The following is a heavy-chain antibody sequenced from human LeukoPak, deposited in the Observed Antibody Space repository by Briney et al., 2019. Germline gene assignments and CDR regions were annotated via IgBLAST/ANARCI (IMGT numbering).Heavy chain of an antibody. CDR1: GFTFSSYW. CDR3: ARGKLLRNYYYGMDV. D-gene: IGHD2-15*01. J-gene: IGHJ6*02. Sequence: GGSLRLSCAASGFTFSSYWMHWVRQAPGKGLVWVSRINSDGSSTSYADCVKGRFTISRDNAKNTLYLQVNSLRAEDTAVYYCARGKLLRNYYYGMDVWGQGTTVTVSS. CDR2: INSDGSST. V-gene: IGHV3-74*01.